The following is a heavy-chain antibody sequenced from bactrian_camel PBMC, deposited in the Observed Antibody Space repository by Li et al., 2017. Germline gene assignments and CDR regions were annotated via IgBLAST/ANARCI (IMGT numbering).Heavy chain of an antibody. D-gene: IGHD4*01. J-gene: IGHJ4*01. CDR1: TSAVTDSDSIGC. CDR2: IDLSGGGT. V-gene: IGHV3S42*01. CDR3: AAKRLRVTPKGLPTSADYQY. Sequence: VQLVESGGGSVQAGGSLTLSCAASTSAVTDSDSIGCMGWFRQDPGKELEGVAAIDLSGGGTRFAASVEGRFTISQDNAKNTLALQMSGLRPEDTAMYYCAAKRLRVTPKGLPTSADYQYWGKGTQVTVS.